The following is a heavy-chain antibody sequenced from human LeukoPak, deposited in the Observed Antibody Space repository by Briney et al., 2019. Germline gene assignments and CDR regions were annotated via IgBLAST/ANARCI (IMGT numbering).Heavy chain of an antibody. CDR1: GFTVSSNY. Sequence: PGGSLRLSCAASGFTVSSNYMSWVRQAPGKGLEWVSVIYSGGSTYYADSVKGRFTISRDNSKNTLYLQMNSLRAEDTAVYYCARLLIPVTGYSYYYYGMDVWGQGTTVTVSS. V-gene: IGHV3-66*04. CDR3: ARLLIPVTGYSYYYYGMDV. D-gene: IGHD3-9*01. J-gene: IGHJ6*02. CDR2: IYSGGST.